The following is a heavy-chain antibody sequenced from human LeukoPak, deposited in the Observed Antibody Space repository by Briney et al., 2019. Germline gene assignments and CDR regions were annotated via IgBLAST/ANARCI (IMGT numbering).Heavy chain of an antibody. V-gene: IGHV4-34*01. CDR2: INHSGST. CDR3: ARAPSWSGYRPLYYFDY. CDR1: GGSFSGYY. J-gene: IGHJ4*02. Sequence: PSETLSLTCAVYGGSFSGYYWSWIRQPPGNGLEWIGEINHSGSTNYNPSLKSRVTISVDTSKNQFSLKLSSVTAADTAVYYCARAPSWSGYRPLYYFDYWGQGTLVTVSS. D-gene: IGHD3-3*01.